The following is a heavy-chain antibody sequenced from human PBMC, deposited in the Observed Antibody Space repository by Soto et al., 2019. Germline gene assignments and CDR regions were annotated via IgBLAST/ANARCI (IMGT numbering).Heavy chain of an antibody. CDR1: GGSISSSSYY. CDR3: ARVGGINWFDP. Sequence: PSETPSLTFTVSGGSISSSSYYWGWIRQPPGKGLEWIGSIYYSGSTYYNPSLKSRVTISVDTSKNQFSLKLSSVTAADTAVYYCARVGGINWFDPWGQGTLVTVSS. CDR2: IYYSGST. D-gene: IGHD3-16*01. V-gene: IGHV4-39*01. J-gene: IGHJ5*02.